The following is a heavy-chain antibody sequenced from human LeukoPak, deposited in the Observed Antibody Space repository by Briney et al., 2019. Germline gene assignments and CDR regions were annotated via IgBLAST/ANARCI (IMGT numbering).Heavy chain of an antibody. CDR1: GGSFSGYY. Sequence: PSETPSLTCAVYGGSFSGYYWSWIRQPPGKGLEWIGEINHSGSTNYNPSLKSRVTISVDTSKNPFSLKLSSVTAADTAVYYCAGMVRGIVLGYYGMDVWGQGTTVTVSS. CDR2: INHSGST. CDR3: AGMVRGIVLGYYGMDV. V-gene: IGHV4-34*01. J-gene: IGHJ6*02. D-gene: IGHD3-10*01.